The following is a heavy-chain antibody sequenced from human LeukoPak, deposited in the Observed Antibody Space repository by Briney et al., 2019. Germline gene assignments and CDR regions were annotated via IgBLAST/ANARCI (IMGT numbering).Heavy chain of an antibody. CDR2: IIPVRGAV. D-gene: IGHD3-10*01. V-gene: IGHV1-69*04. Sequence: GASVKVSCKTSGVTLSSYVITWVRRAPGQGLQWMGRIIPVRGAVNYAQKLQGRLTITADKSTSTAYMELSSLRSEDTAVYYCARDGSFGSGSYRLDPWGQGTLVTVSS. CDR1: GVTLSSYV. J-gene: IGHJ5*02. CDR3: ARDGSFGSGSYRLDP.